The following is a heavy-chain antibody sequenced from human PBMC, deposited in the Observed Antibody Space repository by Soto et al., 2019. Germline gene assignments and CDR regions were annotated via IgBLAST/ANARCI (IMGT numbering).Heavy chain of an antibody. V-gene: IGHV4-31*03. Sequence: QVQLQESGPGLVKPSQTLSLTCTVSGGSISSGGYYWSWIRQHPGKGLEWIGYIYYSGGTYYNPSLKSRVIISVDTSKNQFSLKLSSVTAADTAVYYCARHKPSNYDILTGYWLGWYFDYWGQGTLVTVSS. D-gene: IGHD3-9*01. J-gene: IGHJ4*02. CDR2: IYYSGGT. CDR1: GGSISSGGYY. CDR3: ARHKPSNYDILTGYWLGWYFDY.